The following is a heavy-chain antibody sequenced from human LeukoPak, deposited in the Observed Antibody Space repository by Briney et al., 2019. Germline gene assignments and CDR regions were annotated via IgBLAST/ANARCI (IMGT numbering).Heavy chain of an antibody. CDR2: ISYDGSNK. CDR1: GFTFSSYD. CDR3: AKSTRTNQYYGGAFDI. Sequence: GGSLRLSCAASGFTFSSYDMNWVRQAPGKGLEWVAVISYDGSNKYYADSVKGRFTISRDNSKNTLYLQMNSLRAEDTAVYYCAKSTRTNQYYGGAFDIWGQGTMVTVSS. V-gene: IGHV3-30*18. J-gene: IGHJ3*02. D-gene: IGHD3-10*01.